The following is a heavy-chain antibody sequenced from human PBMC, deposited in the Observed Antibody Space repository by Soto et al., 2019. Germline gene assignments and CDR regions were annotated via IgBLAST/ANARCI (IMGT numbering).Heavy chain of an antibody. V-gene: IGHV4-31*03. CDR1: GGSISSGGYY. J-gene: IGHJ4*02. CDR2: IYYSGST. Sequence: SETLSLTCTVSGGSISSGGYYWSWIRQHPGKGLEWIGYIYYSGSTYYNPSPKSRVTISVDTSKDQFSLKLSSVTAADTAVYYCARGRGYSYGYFGYWGQGTLVTVSS. D-gene: IGHD5-18*01. CDR3: ARGRGYSYGYFGY.